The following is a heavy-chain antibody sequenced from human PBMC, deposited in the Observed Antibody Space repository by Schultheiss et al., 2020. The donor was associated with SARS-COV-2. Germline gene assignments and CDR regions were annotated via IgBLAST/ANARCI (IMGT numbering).Heavy chain of an antibody. CDR1: GGSISSYY. CDR2: IYYSGST. Sequence: SETLSLTCTVSGGSISSYYWSWIRQPPGKGLEWIGYIYYSGSTNYNPSLKSRVTISVDTSKNQFSLKLSSVTAADTAVYYCARLVHCSSTSCYSAFDIWGQGTMVTVSS. CDR3: ARLVHCSSTSCYSAFDI. D-gene: IGHD2-2*02. V-gene: IGHV4-59*08. J-gene: IGHJ3*02.